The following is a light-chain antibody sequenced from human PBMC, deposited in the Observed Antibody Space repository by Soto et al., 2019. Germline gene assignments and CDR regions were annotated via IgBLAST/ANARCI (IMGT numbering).Light chain of an antibody. J-gene: IGKJ3*01. Sequence: DMVLTQSPGTLPLSPGERTTLSCRASQTINDNFLAWYQQKPGQSPSLRISCASIMAPGIPDKFSGSGSETDFTLAICRLEPEHFAFYYCQQYRHSPEISFDPETKVDIK. CDR2: CAS. CDR1: QTINDNF. CDR3: QQYRHSPEIS. V-gene: IGKV3-20*01.